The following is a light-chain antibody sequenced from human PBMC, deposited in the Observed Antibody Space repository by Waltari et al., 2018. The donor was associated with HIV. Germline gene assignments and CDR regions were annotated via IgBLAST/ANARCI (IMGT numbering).Light chain of an antibody. Sequence: DIQMTQSPSSLSASVRDRVTITCRASQDISNYLNWYKQKPGKAPKVLIYDASSLQSGVPSRFSCSGSGTDFTLTISSLQPEDFATYYCQQSYSTPMYTFGQGTKLEIK. CDR1: QDISNY. V-gene: IGKV1-39*01. CDR3: QQSYSTPMYT. CDR2: DAS. J-gene: IGKJ2*01.